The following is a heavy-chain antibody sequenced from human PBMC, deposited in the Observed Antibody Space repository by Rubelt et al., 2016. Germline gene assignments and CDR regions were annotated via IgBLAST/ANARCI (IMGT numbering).Heavy chain of an antibody. D-gene: IGHD2-21*01. J-gene: IGHJ4*02. V-gene: IGHV3-53*01. CDR3: ARVQPYSSIVGY. Sequence: GQLVESGGKMVQRGGSLRLSCVASGFIVSNNYITWVRQTAGKGLEWVSAIDSGGGTDYADSVKGRFTISRDNSKNTLYLQMTSLRAEDTAFYYCARVQPYSSIVGYWGQGTLVTVSS. CDR1: GFIVSNNY. CDR2: IDSGGGT.